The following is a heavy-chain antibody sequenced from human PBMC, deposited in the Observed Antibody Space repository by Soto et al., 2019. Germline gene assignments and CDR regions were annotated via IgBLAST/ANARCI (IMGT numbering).Heavy chain of an antibody. CDR1: GFTFSDYY. D-gene: IGHD3-22*01. V-gene: IGHV3-11*01. J-gene: IGHJ6*02. Sequence: GGSLRLSCADSGFTFSDYYMSWIRQAPRKGLEWVSYISSSGSTIYYADSVKGRFTISRDNAKNSLYLQMNSLRAEDTAVYYCARDRIGVRRVDYGMDVWGQGTTVTSP. CDR2: ISSSGSTI. CDR3: ARDRIGVRRVDYGMDV.